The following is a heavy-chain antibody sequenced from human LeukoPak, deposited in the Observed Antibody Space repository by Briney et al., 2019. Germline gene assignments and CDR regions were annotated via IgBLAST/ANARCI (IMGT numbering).Heavy chain of an antibody. CDR3: GRGSRLGVVEGDAFDI. CDR2: IYYNGRNN. Sequence: WGSLRLSCAASGFTFSSYELNWVRQGPGQGLEWGASIYYNGRNNYYADSGKGRLTSDRANAKNSLYLRMQSSEAAAPAVYYCGRGSRLGVVEGDAFDISGQGAMVTVSS. J-gene: IGHJ3*02. V-gene: IGHV3-30*04. D-gene: IGHD3-3*01. CDR1: GFTFSSYE.